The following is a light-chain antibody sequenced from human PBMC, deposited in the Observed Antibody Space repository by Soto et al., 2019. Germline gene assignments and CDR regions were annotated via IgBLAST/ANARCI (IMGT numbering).Light chain of an antibody. CDR2: LEGSGSY. CDR1: SGHSSYI. CDR3: ENWDSNTHV. Sequence: QPVLTQSSSASASLGSSVKLTCTLSSGHSSYIIAWHQQQPGKAPRYLMKLEGSGSYNKGSGVPDRFSGSSSGADRYLTISNLQSEDEADYYCENWDSNTHVFGTGTKVTVL. J-gene: IGLJ1*01. V-gene: IGLV4-60*03.